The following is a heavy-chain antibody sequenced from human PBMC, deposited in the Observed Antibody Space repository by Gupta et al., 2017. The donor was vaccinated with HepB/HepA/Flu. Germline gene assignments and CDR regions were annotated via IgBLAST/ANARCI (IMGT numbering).Heavy chain of an antibody. CDR3: AKEEGPFTEGGFEI. V-gene: IGHV3-30*18. CDR1: GFTFSTRG. J-gene: IGHJ3*02. Sequence: QVQLVESGGDVVHPGGSLRLSCVASGFTFSTRGLHWVRQAPGKGLEWVAVFSADGKKKFYADSVKGRFTISENKSRNTLFLQMNSLRPEDTAVYYCAKEEGPFTEGGFEIWGQGTQVTVXS. CDR2: FSADGKKK. D-gene: IGHD2-15*01.